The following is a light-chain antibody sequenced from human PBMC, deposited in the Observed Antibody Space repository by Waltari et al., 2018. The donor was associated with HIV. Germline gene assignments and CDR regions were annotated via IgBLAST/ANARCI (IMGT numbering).Light chain of an antibody. CDR1: QSVSSSY. CDR3: QQYGSSPPLT. V-gene: IGKV3-20*01. CDR2: GAS. J-gene: IGKJ1*01. Sequence: EIMLTQSPGTLSLSPGERATLSCRASQSVSSSYLVWYQQKPGQAPRLLIYGASSRATGIPDRFSGSGSGTDFTLTISRLEPEDFAVYYCQQYGSSPPLTFGQGTKVEIK.